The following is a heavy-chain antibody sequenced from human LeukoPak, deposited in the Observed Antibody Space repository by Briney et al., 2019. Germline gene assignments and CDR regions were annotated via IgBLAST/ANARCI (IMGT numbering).Heavy chain of an antibody. D-gene: IGHD3-3*01. Sequence: PGGSLRLSCAASGFTFSSYDMHWVRQAPGKGLEWVALISYDANIGSNKYYADSVKGRFTISRDNSKNTLYLQMNSLRAEDTAVYYCARDGGYDFWSGYYQDYWGQGTLVTVSS. CDR2: ISYDANIGSNK. J-gene: IGHJ4*02. CDR1: GFTFSSYD. CDR3: ARDGGYDFWSGYYQDY. V-gene: IGHV3-30-3*01.